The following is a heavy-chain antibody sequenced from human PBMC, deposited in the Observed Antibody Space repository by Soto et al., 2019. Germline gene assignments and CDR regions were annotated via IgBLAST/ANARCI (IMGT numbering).Heavy chain of an antibody. CDR1: GYTFTSYA. J-gene: IGHJ4*02. CDR3: ARDRTLQIWFGVNFDY. D-gene: IGHD3-10*01. Sequence: ASVKVSCKASGYTFTSYAMHWVRQAPGQRLEWMGWINAGNGNTKYSQKFQGRVTITRDTSASTAYMELSSLRSEDTAVYYCARDRTLQIWFGVNFDYWGQGTLVTVSS. V-gene: IGHV1-3*01. CDR2: INAGNGNT.